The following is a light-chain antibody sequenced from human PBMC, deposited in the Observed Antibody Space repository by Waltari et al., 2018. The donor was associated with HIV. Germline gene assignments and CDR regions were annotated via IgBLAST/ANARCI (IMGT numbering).Light chain of an antibody. CDR1: SLRKYS. Sequence: SSELTQDPAVSVALGQTVRITCQGDSLRKYSANWYQQKPGQAPVLVIYGKSNYASGIPDRFSGSTSGDTASLTITGAQAEDEADYYCDSRDSNDIHHVFGTRTKVT. CDR3: DSRDSNDIHHV. V-gene: IGLV3-19*01. J-gene: IGLJ1*01. CDR2: GKS.